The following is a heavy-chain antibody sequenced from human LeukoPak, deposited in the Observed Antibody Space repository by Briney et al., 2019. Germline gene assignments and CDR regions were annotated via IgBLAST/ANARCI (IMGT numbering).Heavy chain of an antibody. D-gene: IGHD2-15*01. J-gene: IGHJ4*02. CDR2: INPNSGGT. Sequence: VASVKVSCKASGYTFTGYYKHWVRQAPGQGLEWMGWINPNSGGTNYAQKFQGRVTMTRDTSISTAYMELSRLRSDDTAVYYCARRSSCLDYWGQGTLVTVSS. CDR3: ARRSSCLDY. V-gene: IGHV1-2*02. CDR1: GYTFTGYY.